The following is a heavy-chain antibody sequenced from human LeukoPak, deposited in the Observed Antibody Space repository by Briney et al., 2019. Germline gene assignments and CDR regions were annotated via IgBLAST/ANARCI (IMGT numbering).Heavy chain of an antibody. CDR2: ISGSGGST. Sequence: GGSLRLSCAASGFTFSSYAMSWVRQAPGKGLEWVSAISGSGGSTHYADSVKGRFTISRDNSKNTLYLQMNSLRAEDTAVYYCAKSIYRSSWTSGGYWGQGTLVTVSS. D-gene: IGHD6-13*01. J-gene: IGHJ4*02. V-gene: IGHV3-23*01. CDR3: AKSIYRSSWTSGGY. CDR1: GFTFSSYA.